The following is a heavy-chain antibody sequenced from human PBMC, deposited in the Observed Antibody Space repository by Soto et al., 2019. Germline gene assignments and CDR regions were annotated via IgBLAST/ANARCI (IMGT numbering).Heavy chain of an antibody. CDR3: AKAGMRNTVTTYGMDV. CDR2: ISGSGGST. J-gene: IGHJ6*02. D-gene: IGHD4-17*01. Sequence: EVQLLESGGGLVQPGGSLRLSCAASGFTFSSYAMSWVRQAPGKGLEWVSAISGSGGSTYYADSVKGRFTISRDNYKNTLYLQMNSLRAEDTAVYYCAKAGMRNTVTTYGMDVWDQGTTVTVSS. V-gene: IGHV3-23*01. CDR1: GFTFSSYA.